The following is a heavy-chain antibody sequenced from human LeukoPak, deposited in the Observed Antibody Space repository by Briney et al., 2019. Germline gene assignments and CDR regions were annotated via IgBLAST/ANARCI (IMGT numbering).Heavy chain of an antibody. CDR3: ARHESLLKRDGSVVPAAIVDY. J-gene: IGHJ4*02. V-gene: IGHV4-39*01. D-gene: IGHD2-2*01. CDR1: GGSISSSSYY. CDR2: IYYSGST. Sequence: PSETLSLTCTVSGGSISSSSYYWGWIRQPPGKGLEWIGSIYYSGSTYYNPSLKSRVTISVDTSKNQFSLKLSSVTAADTAVYYCARHESLLKRDGSVVPAAIVDYWGQGTLVTVSS.